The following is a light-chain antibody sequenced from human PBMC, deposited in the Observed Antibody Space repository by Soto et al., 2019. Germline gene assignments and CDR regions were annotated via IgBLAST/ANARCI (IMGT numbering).Light chain of an antibody. J-gene: IGKJ2*01. V-gene: IGKV3-20*01. CDR1: QSVKNSY. Sequence: EIVLTQSPGTLSVSPGEGVTLSCRASQSVKNSYLAWYQHKPGQAPRLLISETSTRASGIPDRFSGGGSVTDFTLTITTLEPEDFAVYYCQHYSTSTSYTFGQGTKLE. CDR2: ETS. CDR3: QHYSTSTSYT.